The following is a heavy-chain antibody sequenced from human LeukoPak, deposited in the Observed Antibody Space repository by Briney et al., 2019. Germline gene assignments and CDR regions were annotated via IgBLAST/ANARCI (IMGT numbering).Heavy chain of an antibody. J-gene: IGHJ4*02. Sequence: GGSLRPSCAASGFTFSSYAMSWVRQAPGKGLVWVSRINSDGSTTTYADSVKGRFTISRDNAKNTLYLQMNGLRAEDTAVYYCTRGGVDHWGQGTLVTASS. V-gene: IGHV3-74*01. CDR1: GFTFSSYA. CDR3: TRGGVDH. D-gene: IGHD3-16*01. CDR2: INSDGSTT.